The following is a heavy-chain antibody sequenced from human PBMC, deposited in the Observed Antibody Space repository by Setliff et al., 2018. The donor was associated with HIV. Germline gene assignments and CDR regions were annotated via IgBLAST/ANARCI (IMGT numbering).Heavy chain of an antibody. CDR2: INPNSGGT. CDR1: GCTFSDYY. Sequence: ASVKVSCKASGCTFSDYYMHWVRQAPGQGLEWMGWINPNSGGTNYAQKFQGRVNMTRDTSISTTYMELSRLRSDDTAVYYCARDPGYKSTWYGVFDIWGQGTMVTV. V-gene: IGHV1-2*02. J-gene: IGHJ3*02. D-gene: IGHD6-13*01. CDR3: ARDPGYKSTWYGVFDI.